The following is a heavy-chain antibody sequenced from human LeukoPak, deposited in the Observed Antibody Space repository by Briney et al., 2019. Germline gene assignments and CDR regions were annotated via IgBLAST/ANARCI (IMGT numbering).Heavy chain of an antibody. Sequence: SMKVSCKASGYTFTSYSISWVRQAPGQGLEWMGGIIPIFGTANYAQKFQGRVTITADESTSTAYMELSSLRSEDTAVYYCAKFGEDIVVVPAAQDNYWGQGTLVTVSS. CDR2: IIPIFGTA. V-gene: IGHV1-69*13. J-gene: IGHJ4*02. CDR3: AKFGEDIVVVPAAQDNY. D-gene: IGHD2-2*01. CDR1: GYTFTSYS.